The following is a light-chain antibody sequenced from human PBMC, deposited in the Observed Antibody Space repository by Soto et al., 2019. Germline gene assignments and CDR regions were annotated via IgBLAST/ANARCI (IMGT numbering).Light chain of an antibody. Sequence: EIVLTQSPGTLSLSPGERATLSCRASQSVSSSYLAWYQQKPGQAPRLLIYGASSRATGIPDRFSGSGSGTDFTITISRLEPADFAVYYCQQYGSSHRALTFGGGTKVEIK. V-gene: IGKV3-20*01. CDR3: QQYGSSHRALT. CDR2: GAS. CDR1: QSVSSSY. J-gene: IGKJ4*01.